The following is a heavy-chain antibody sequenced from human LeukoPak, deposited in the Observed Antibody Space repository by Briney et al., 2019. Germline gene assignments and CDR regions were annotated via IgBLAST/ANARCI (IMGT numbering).Heavy chain of an antibody. CDR3: ARVSRWFLAVAGYADY. Sequence: PSETLSLTCAFSGGSFSGYSWSWIRQTPGQGLEWIGETNHRGSTNYNPSLKSRVTISVDTSKSQFSLRLTSVTAADTAVYYCARVSRWFLAVAGYADYCGQGTQVTVSS. D-gene: IGHD6-19*01. V-gene: IGHV4-34*01. CDR2: TNHRGST. J-gene: IGHJ4*02. CDR1: GGSFSGYS.